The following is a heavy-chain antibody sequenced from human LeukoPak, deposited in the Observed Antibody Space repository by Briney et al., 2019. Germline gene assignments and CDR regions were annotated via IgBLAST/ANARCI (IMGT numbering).Heavy chain of an antibody. Sequence: GGSLRLSCAASGFTVSSNYMSWVRQAPGKGLEWVSFIYSGGSTYYADSVKGRFTVSRDNSKNTLYLQMNSLRAEDTAVYYCARARWGSGYDYYYMDVWGKGTTVIVSS. V-gene: IGHV3-53*01. CDR2: IYSGGST. CDR3: ARARWGSGYDYYYMDV. D-gene: IGHD7-27*01. CDR1: GFTVSSNY. J-gene: IGHJ6*03.